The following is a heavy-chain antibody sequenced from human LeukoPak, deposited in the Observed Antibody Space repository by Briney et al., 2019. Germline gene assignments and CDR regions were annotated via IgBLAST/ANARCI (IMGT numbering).Heavy chain of an antibody. CDR3: ARDSFETDIDY. D-gene: IGHD1-14*01. J-gene: IGHJ4*02. V-gene: IGHV3-7*01. CDR2: IKEDGSEK. CDR1: GFTFSSYW. Sequence: PGGSLRLFCAVSGFTFSSYWMSWVRQAPGKGLEWVGNIKEDGSEKYYVDSVKGRFTISRDNAKNSLYLQMNSLRAEDTAVYYCARDSFETDIDYWGQGTLVTVSS.